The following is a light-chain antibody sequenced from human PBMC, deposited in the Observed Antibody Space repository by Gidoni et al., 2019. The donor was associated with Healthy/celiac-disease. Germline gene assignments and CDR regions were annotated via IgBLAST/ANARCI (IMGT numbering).Light chain of an antibody. Sequence: EIVMTQSPATLAVSPGERATLSCRARQSVSSNLAWYQQKPGQAPRLLIYGASTRATGIPARFSGSGSGTELTLTISSLKSEDFAVYYCQQYNNWPPLTFGGGTKVEIK. V-gene: IGKV3-15*01. J-gene: IGKJ4*01. CDR2: GAS. CDR1: QSVSSN. CDR3: QQYNNWPPLT.